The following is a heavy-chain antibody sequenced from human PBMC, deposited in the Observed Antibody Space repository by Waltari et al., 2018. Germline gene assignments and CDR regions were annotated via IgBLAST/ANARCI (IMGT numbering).Heavy chain of an antibody. J-gene: IGHJ4*02. D-gene: IGHD1-26*01. CDR3: AREGGSYYPLDY. CDR2: INPNSGGT. CDR1: GYTFTGYY. V-gene: IGHV1-2*02. Sequence: QVQLVQSGAEVKKPGASVKVSCKASGYTFTGYYMHWVRQAPGQGLEWRGWINPNSGGTNYAQKFQGRVTMTRDTAISTAYMGLSRRRSDDTAVYYCAREGGSYYPLDYWGQGTLVTVSS.